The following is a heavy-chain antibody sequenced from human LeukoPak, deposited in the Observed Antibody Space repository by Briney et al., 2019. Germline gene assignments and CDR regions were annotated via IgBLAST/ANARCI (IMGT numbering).Heavy chain of an antibody. CDR1: GYRFTSYW. CDR3: ARSANYGDYGWFDP. Sequence: GESLKISFKGSGYRFTSYWIGWVRQMPGKGLEWMGIIYPGDSDTTYSPSFQGQVTISADKSISTAYLQWSSLKASDTAMYYCARSANYGDYGWFDPWGQGTLVTVSS. CDR2: IYPGDSDT. D-gene: IGHD4-17*01. J-gene: IGHJ5*02. V-gene: IGHV5-51*01.